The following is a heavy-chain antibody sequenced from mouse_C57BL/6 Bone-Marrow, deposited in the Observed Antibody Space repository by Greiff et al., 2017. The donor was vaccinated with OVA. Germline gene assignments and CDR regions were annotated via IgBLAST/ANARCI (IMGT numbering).Heavy chain of an antibody. CDR1: GYTFTRYG. Sequence: QVHVKQSGAELARPGASVKLSCKASGYTFTRYGISWVKQRTGQGLEWIGEIYPRSGNTYYNEKFKGKATLTADKSSSTAYMELRSLTSEDSAVXFGARRDYYDYDVGDFGDWGQGTTLTVSS. V-gene: IGHV1-81*01. CDR2: IYPRSGNT. CDR3: ARRDYYDYDVGDFGD. J-gene: IGHJ2*01. D-gene: IGHD2-4*01.